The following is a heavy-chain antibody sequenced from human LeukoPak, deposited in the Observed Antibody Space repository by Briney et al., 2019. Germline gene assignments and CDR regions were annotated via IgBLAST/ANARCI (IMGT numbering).Heavy chain of an antibody. CDR1: GFPLSDAW. CDR2: IKEDGSEI. D-gene: IGHD3-10*01. V-gene: IGHV3-7*01. Sequence: GGSLRLSCAVSGFPLSDAWMTWVRQTPGKGLGFVANIKEDGSEIFYLDSVKGRFTISRDNAKNSLYLQMNSLRVEDTAVYYCGRSPDGVDNWGQGTLVTVSS. J-gene: IGHJ4*02. CDR3: GRSPDGVDN.